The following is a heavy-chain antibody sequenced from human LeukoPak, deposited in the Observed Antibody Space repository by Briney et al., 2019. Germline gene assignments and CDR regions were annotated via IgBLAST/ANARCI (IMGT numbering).Heavy chain of an antibody. Sequence: SVKFSCKASGGTFSIYTISCVRQAPGQGLEWMGRIIPILGIANYAQKFQGRVTITADKSTSTAYMELSSLRSEDTAVYYCARDRVSGNPYSFDYWGQGTLVTVSS. D-gene: IGHD1-26*01. CDR3: ARDRVSGNPYSFDY. CDR2: IIPILGIA. J-gene: IGHJ4*02. V-gene: IGHV1-69*04. CDR1: GGTFSIYT.